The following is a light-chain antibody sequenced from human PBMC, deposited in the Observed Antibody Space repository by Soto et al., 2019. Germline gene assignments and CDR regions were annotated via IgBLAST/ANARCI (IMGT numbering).Light chain of an antibody. J-gene: IGKJ4*01. CDR3: QQYNKWPLT. V-gene: IGKV3D-15*01. CDR2: GAS. Sequence: EIVMTQFPATLSVSPGERATLSCRASQSISTNVAWYRQKPGQAPRLLIHGASTRATVIPARFSGSGSGTEFTLTINSLQSEDFAVYYCQQYNKWPLTFGGGTKVDIK. CDR1: QSISTN.